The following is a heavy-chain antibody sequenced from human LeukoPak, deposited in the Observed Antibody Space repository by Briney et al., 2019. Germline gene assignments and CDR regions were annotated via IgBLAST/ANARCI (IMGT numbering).Heavy chain of an antibody. D-gene: IGHD5-12*01. CDR2: IFYSGST. J-gene: IGHJ4*02. CDR3: AREGYSGYDYSFDY. Sequence: SETLSLTCTVSGGSISSYSWSWIRQPPGKGLEWMGYIFYSGSTNYNPSLKSRVTISVDTSKNQFSLKLSSVTAADTAVYYCAREGYSGYDYSFDYWGQGTLVTVSS. V-gene: IGHV4-59*01. CDR1: GGSISSYS.